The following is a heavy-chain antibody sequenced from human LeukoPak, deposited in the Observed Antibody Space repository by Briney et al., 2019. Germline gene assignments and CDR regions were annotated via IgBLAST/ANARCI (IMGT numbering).Heavy chain of an antibody. D-gene: IGHD7-27*01. CDR1: GGSISDSRYY. CDR2: IYDSGTT. V-gene: IGHV4-39*01. CDR3: ARQRLTGNQGRGWFDP. Sequence: SETLSLTCGVSGGSISDSRYYWGWIRQPPGKGLEWIGSIYDSGTTHCNPSLKSRVTISEDTSKNQFSLKLSSVTAADTGVYYCARQRLTGNQGRGWFDPWGQGTLVTVSS. J-gene: IGHJ5*02.